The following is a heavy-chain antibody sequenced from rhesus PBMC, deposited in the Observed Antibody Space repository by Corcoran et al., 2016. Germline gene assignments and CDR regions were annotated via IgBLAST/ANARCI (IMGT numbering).Heavy chain of an antibody. D-gene: IGHD3-3*01. CDR3: ARDEGAIFGLVTPFDY. Sequence: EVQLVESGGGLVQPGGSLRLSCAASGFTFCNYWMSWVRQAPGKGLEWVGRIKNKADGGTAAYAESVKGRFTISRDDSKSALYLQMNSLKTEDTAVYYCARDEGAIFGLVTPFDYWGQGVLVTVSS. CDR2: IKNKADGGTA. V-gene: IGHV3-16*02. CDR1: GFTFCNYW. J-gene: IGHJ4*01.